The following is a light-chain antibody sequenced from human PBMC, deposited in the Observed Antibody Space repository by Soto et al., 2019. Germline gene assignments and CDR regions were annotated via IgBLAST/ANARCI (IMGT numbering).Light chain of an antibody. CDR1: SSNIGSGYD. J-gene: IGLJ3*02. Sequence: QAVVTQPPSVSGAPGQRVTISCTGSSSNIGSGYDVHWYQQLPGTAPKLLIYGNTNRPSGVPDRFSGSKSGTSASLAITGLQAEDAADYYCQSYDSSLSDWVFGGGTKLTVL. CDR3: QSYDSSLSDWV. CDR2: GNT. V-gene: IGLV1-40*01.